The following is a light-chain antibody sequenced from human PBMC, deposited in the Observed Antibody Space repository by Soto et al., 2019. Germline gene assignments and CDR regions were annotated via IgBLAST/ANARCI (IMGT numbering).Light chain of an antibody. J-gene: IGLJ2*01. CDR2: DVS. CDR1: SSDVGDYNY. CDR3: SSYTRSSTLV. Sequence: QSALTQPASVSGSPGQSITISCTGTSSDVGDYNYVSWYQHHPGKAPKLMIYDVSNRPSGVSNRFSGSKSGNTASLTISGLQADDEADYYCSSYTRSSTLVFGGGTQLTVL. V-gene: IGLV2-14*03.